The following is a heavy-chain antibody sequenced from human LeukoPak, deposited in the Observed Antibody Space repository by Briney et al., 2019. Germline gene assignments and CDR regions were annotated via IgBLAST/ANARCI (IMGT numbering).Heavy chain of an antibody. V-gene: IGHV1-2*02. J-gene: IGHJ3*01. CDR2: INPNSGGT. D-gene: IGHD1-26*01. CDR1: GYTFTGYY. Sequence: ASVKVSCKASGYTFTGYYMHWVRQAPGQGLEWMGWINPNSGGTNYAQKFQGRVLMSRDTSISTAYMELSRLRSDDTAVFYCARGGLVGAPNGEDVLDVWGQGTKVTVSS. CDR3: ARGGLVGAPNGEDVLDV.